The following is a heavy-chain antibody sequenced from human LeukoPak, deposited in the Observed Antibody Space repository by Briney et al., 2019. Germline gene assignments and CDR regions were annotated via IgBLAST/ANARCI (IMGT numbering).Heavy chain of an antibody. J-gene: IGHJ6*02. V-gene: IGHV1-69*04. CDR2: IIPILGIA. D-gene: IGHD1-26*01. CDR3: ARVNSGSYYYYGMDV. CDR1: GGTFSSYA. Sequence: GASVKVSCKASGGTFSSYAISWVRQAPGQGLEWMGRIIPILGIANYAQKFQGRVTITADKSTSTAYMELSSLRSEDTAVYYCARVNSGSYYYYGMDVWGQGTTVTVSS.